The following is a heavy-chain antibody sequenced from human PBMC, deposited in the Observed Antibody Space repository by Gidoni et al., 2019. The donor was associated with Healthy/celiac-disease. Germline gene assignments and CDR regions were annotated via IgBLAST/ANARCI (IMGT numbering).Heavy chain of an antibody. CDR1: VVTFSSYA. CDR2: IIHIIGTA. Sequence: QAQLVQSGAEVKQPGSSVKLSCKASVVTFSSYALSWVRQAPGQGLEWMGGIIHIIGTANYAQKFQGRVTNTADKSTSTAYMELSSLRYEDTAVYYGASEYSGSFYYFDYWGQGTLVTVSS. CDR3: ASEYSGSFYYFDY. V-gene: IGHV1-69*06. J-gene: IGHJ4*02. D-gene: IGHD1-26*01.